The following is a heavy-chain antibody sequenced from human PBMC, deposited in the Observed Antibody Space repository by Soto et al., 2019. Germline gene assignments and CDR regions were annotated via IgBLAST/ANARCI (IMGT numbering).Heavy chain of an antibody. D-gene: IGHD3-9*01. J-gene: IGHJ6*02. V-gene: IGHV4-4*07. CDR3: ASGRILTGYYLYYGMDV. CDR1: GGSISSYY. CDR2: IYTSGGT. Sequence: QVQLQESGPGLVKPSETLSLTCTVSGGSISSYYWSWIRQPAGKGLEWIGRIYTSGGTNYNPSLKSRFTMSVDTSKNQFSLKLSSVTAADTAVYYCASGRILTGYYLYYGMDVWGQGTTVTVSS.